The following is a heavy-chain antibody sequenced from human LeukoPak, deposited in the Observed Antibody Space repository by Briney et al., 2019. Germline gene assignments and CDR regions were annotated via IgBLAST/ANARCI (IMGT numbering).Heavy chain of an antibody. V-gene: IGHV4-39*07. CDR3: ASPYYGSGSYYPTLEDY. D-gene: IGHD3-10*01. J-gene: IGHJ4*02. CDR1: GGSISSSSYY. Sequence: PSETLSLTCTVSGGSISSSSYYWGWIRQPPGKGLEWIGSIYHSGSTYYNPSLKSRVTISVDTSKNQFSLKLSSVTAADTAVYYCASPYYGSGSYYPTLEDYWGQGTLVTVSS. CDR2: IYHSGST.